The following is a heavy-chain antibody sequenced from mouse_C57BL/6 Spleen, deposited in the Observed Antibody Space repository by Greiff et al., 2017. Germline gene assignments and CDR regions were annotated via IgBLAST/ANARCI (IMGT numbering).Heavy chain of an antibody. Sequence: VQRVESGPGLVAPSQSLSITCTVSGFSLTSYGVHWVRQPPGKGLEWLVVIWSDGSTTYNSALKSRLSISKDNSKSQVFLKMNSLQTDDTAMYYCAREYDYDLGAMDYWGQGTSVTVSS. CDR3: AREYDYDLGAMDY. D-gene: IGHD2-4*01. V-gene: IGHV2-6*03. J-gene: IGHJ4*01. CDR2: IWSDGST. CDR1: GFSLTSYG.